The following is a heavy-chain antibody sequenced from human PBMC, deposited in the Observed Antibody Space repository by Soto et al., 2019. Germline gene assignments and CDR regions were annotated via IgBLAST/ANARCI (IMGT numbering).Heavy chain of an antibody. J-gene: IGHJ4*02. V-gene: IGHV1-3*01. D-gene: IGHD2-15*01. Sequence: QVQLVQSGAEVGKPGASMNISCKASGYTFTSYAIHWVRQAPGQRLEWMGWINAGNGDTRYSQELQGRVTFTRDTSANTVYMDLSSLRSEGTAVYYCARDCSGGPPGYFDNWGQGALLTVS. CDR2: INAGNGDT. CDR1: GYTFTSYA. CDR3: ARDCSGGPPGYFDN.